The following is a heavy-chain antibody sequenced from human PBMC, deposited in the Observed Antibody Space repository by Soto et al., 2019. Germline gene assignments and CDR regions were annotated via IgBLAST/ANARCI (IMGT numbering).Heavy chain of an antibody. CDR1: GGTFSSYA. CDR3: ARDYYDSSGIHYFDY. Sequence: SVKVSGKASGGTFSSYAISWVRQAPGQGLEWMGGIIPIFGTANYAQKFQGRVTITADKSTGTAYMELSSLRSEDTAVYYCARDYYDSSGIHYFDYWGQGTLVTGSS. V-gene: IGHV1-69*06. D-gene: IGHD3-22*01. J-gene: IGHJ4*02. CDR2: IIPIFGTA.